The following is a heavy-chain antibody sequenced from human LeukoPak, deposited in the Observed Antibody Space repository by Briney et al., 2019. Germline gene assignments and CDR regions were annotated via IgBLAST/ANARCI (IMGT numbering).Heavy chain of an antibody. CDR3: ARSRGRVNDYGSGTPGGWFDP. J-gene: IGHJ5*02. D-gene: IGHD3-10*01. CDR1: GFTFSSYS. CDR2: INNSSSYI. Sequence: GGSLRLSCAASGFTFSSYSMNWVRQAPGKGLEWVSSINNSSSYIYYADSVKGRFTISRDNPKNSLYLQMNSLRAEDTAVYYCARSRGRVNDYGSGTPGGWFDPWGQGTLVTVSS. V-gene: IGHV3-21*01.